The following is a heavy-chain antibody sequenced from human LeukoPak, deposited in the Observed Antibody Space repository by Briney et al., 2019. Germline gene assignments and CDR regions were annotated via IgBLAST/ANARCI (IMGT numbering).Heavy chain of an antibody. D-gene: IGHD3-10*01. V-gene: IGHV1-58*01. CDR1: GFTFTSSA. Sequence: GASVEVSCKASGFTFTSSAVQWVRQARGQRLEWIGWIVVGSGNTNYAQKFQERVTITRDMSTSTAYMGLSSLRSEDTAVYYCAAAFGRWSAGTFDYWGQGTLVTVSS. CDR2: IVVGSGNT. J-gene: IGHJ4*02. CDR3: AAAFGRWSAGTFDY.